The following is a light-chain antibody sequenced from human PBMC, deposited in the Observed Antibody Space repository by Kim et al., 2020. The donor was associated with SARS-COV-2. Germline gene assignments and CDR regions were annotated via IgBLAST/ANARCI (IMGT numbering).Light chain of an antibody. CDR1: NIGSKS. CDR3: QVWDSKGV. Sequence: SYELTQPPSVSVAPGKTARITCGGNNIGSKSVHWYQQKPGQAPVLVIYYDSDRPSGIPERFSGSNSGNTATLTISRVEAGDEADYYCQVWDSKGVFGTGTKVTV. J-gene: IGLJ1*01. V-gene: IGLV3-21*04. CDR2: YDS.